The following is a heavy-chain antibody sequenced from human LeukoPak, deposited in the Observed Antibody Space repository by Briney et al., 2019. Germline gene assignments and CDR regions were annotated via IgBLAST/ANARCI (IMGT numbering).Heavy chain of an antibody. Sequence: GGSLRLSCAASGFTFDDYAMHWVRQAPGKGLEWVSLISWDGGSTYYADSVKGRFTISRDNSKNSLYLQMNSLRAEDTALYYCAKEGREQQLENYYYYGMDVWGQGTTVTVSS. CDR2: ISWDGGST. CDR1: GFTFDDYA. D-gene: IGHD6-13*01. CDR3: AKEGREQQLENYYYYGMDV. J-gene: IGHJ6*02. V-gene: IGHV3-43D*03.